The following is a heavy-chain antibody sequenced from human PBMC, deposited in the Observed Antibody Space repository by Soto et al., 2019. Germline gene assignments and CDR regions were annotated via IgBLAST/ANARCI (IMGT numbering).Heavy chain of an antibody. V-gene: IGHV4-31*03. CDR1: GGSIISGGYY. CDR3: ARESVVVVTPIGMDV. J-gene: IGHJ6*02. CDR2: IYYSGST. D-gene: IGHD3-22*01. Sequence: SETLSLTCTVSGGSIISGGYYWSWIRQHPGKGLEWIGYIYYSGSTYYNPSLKSRVTISVDTSKNQFSLKLSSVTAADTAVYYCARESVVVVTPIGMDVWGQGTTVTVSS.